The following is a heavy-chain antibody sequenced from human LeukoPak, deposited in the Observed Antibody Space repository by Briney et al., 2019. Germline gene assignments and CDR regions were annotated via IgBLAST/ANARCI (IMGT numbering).Heavy chain of an antibody. D-gene: IGHD2-2*01. CDR2: ISSSGSTI. CDR1: GFTFSDYY. J-gene: IGHJ4*02. V-gene: IGHV3-11*01. CDR3: ARMPDVAVVPAAIVRYFDY. Sequence: TGGPLRLSCAASGFTFSDYYMSWIRQAPGKGLEWVSYISSSGSTIYYADSVKGRFTISRDNAKNSLYLQMNSLRAEDTAVYYCARMPDVAVVPAAIVRYFDYWGQGTLVTVSS.